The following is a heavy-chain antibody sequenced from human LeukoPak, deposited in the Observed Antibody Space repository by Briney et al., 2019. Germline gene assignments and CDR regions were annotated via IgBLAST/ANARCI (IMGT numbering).Heavy chain of an antibody. CDR2: ISSSSSYI. CDR3: VMTRYDSSGNDAFDI. D-gene: IGHD3-22*01. J-gene: IGHJ3*02. V-gene: IGHV3-21*01. CDR1: GFTFSSYS. Sequence: TGGSLRLSCAASGFTFSSYSMNWVRQAPGKGLEWVSSISSSSSYIYYADSVKGRFTISRDNAKNSLYLQMNSLRAEDTAVYYCVMTRYDSSGNDAFDIWGQGTMVTVSS.